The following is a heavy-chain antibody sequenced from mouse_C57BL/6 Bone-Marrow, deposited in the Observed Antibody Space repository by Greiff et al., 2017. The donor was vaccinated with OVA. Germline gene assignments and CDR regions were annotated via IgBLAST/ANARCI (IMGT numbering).Heavy chain of an antibody. CDR2: INYDGSST. D-gene: IGHD2-3*01. V-gene: IGHV5-16*01. J-gene: IGHJ2*01. Sequence: EVNLVESEGGLVQPGSSMKLSCTASGFTFSDYYMAWVRQVPEKGLEWVANINYDGSSTYYLDSLKSRFIISRDNAKNILYLQMSSLKSEDTATYYCARSDGYYAFFDYWGQGTTLTVSS. CDR1: GFTFSDYY. CDR3: ARSDGYYAFFDY.